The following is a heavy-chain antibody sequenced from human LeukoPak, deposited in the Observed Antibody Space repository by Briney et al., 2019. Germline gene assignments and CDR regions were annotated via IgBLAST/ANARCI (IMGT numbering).Heavy chain of an antibody. CDR1: GYTFTGYY. CDR2: INPNSGGT. CDR3: AREELRYFDWLGGTFDY. D-gene: IGHD3-9*01. Sequence: ASVKVSCKASGYTFTGYYMHWVRQAPGQGLKWMGWINPNSGGTNYAQKFQGRVTMTRDTSISTAYMELSRLRSDDTAVYYCAREELRYFDWLGGTFDYWGQGTLVTVSS. V-gene: IGHV1-2*02. J-gene: IGHJ4*02.